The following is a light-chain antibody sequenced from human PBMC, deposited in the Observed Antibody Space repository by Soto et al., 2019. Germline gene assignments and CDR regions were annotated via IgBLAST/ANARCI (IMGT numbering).Light chain of an antibody. CDR2: SNN. Sequence: QSVLTQPPSASGTPGQRVTISCSGSSSNIGSNTVNWYQQLPGTAPKLLIYSNNQRPSGVPDRFSGSKSGTSASLAISGLQSEDESDYYCAPRDHRPICVLFGGGPKATVL. V-gene: IGLV1-44*01. CDR3: APRDHRPICVL. J-gene: IGLJ2*01. CDR1: SSNIGSNT.